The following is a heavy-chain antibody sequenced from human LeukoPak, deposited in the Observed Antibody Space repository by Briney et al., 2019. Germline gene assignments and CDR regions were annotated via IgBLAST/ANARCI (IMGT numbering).Heavy chain of an antibody. Sequence: PGGSLRLSCAASGFTFSSYNMNWVRQAPGKGLEWVSSISSTSSYIYYADSVKGRFTISRDNAKNSLYLQMNSLGAEDTAVYYCARVHYYDSSGYSHWGQGTLVTVSS. CDR3: ARVHYYDSSGYSH. D-gene: IGHD3-22*01. V-gene: IGHV3-21*01. CDR2: ISSTSSYI. CDR1: GFTFSSYN. J-gene: IGHJ4*02.